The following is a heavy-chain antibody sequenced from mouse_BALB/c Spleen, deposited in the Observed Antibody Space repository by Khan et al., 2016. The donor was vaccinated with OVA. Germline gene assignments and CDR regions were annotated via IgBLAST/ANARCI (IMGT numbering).Heavy chain of an antibody. CDR1: GYTFTSYV. D-gene: IGHD2-12*01. V-gene: IGHV1S136*01. CDR2: IYPFNDDT. CDR3: AKNYNVDVYFDY. J-gene: IGHJ2*01. Sequence: VQLQQPGPDLVKPGASVRMSCKASGYTFTSYVMHWLRQKPGQGLEWIGYIYPFNDDTKYNEKFKGKATLTSDKFSSTGYMELSSLTSEDSAVYYWAKNYNVDVYFDYLGQGTTLTISS.